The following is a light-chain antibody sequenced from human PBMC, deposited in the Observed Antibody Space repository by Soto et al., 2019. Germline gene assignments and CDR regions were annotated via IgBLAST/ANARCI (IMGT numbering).Light chain of an antibody. J-gene: IGKJ2*01. CDR2: GAS. V-gene: IGKV3-15*01. CDR1: QSVSSN. Sequence: EIVMTQSPATLSVSPGQRATLSCRASQSVSSNLAWYQQKPGQAPRLLIYGASTRATGIPGRFSGSGSGTEFTLTISSLQSEDFAVYYCHQYNNWPLYTFGQGTKVDIK. CDR3: HQYNNWPLYT.